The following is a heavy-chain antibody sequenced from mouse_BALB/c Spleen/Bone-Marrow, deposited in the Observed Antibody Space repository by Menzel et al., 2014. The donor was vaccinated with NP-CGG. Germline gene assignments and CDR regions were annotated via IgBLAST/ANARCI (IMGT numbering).Heavy chain of an antibody. V-gene: IGHV1-37*01. CDR2: INPYNGDT. CDR3: GRVDLSTMIITY. D-gene: IGHD2-4*01. J-gene: IGHJ3*01. Sequence: EVKLVESGPELVKPGASVKISCKASNYSFTEYFMNWVKQSHGKSLEWIGRINPYNGDTFYNQKFKDKATLTVDRSSSTAHMELLSLTSDDSAVYYCGRVDLSTMIITYWGPGTLVTVSA. CDR1: NYSFTEYF.